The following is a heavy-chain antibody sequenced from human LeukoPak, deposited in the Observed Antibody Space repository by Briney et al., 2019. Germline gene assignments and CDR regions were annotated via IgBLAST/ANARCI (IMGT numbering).Heavy chain of an antibody. CDR3: ARDLRKKIAAAGTSYYYYYGMTS. CDR2: IYYSGST. J-gene: IGHJ6*02. D-gene: IGHD6-13*01. Sequence: SETLSLTCTVSGGSISSYYWSWIRQPPGKGLEWIGYIYYSGSTNYNPSLKSRVTISVDTSKNQFSLKLSSVTAADTAVYYCARDLRKKIAAAGTSYYYYYGMTSGAKGPRSPSP. CDR1: GGSISSYY. V-gene: IGHV4-59*01.